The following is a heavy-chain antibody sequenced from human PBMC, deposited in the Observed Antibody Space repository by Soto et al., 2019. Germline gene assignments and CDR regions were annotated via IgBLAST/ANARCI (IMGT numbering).Heavy chain of an antibody. V-gene: IGHV1-58*01. Sequence: SVKVSCKASGFTFTSSAVQCVRQARGQRLEWIGWIVVGSGNTNYAQEFQERVTITRDMSTSTAYMELSSLRSEDTAVYYCAADRDSSSPHGMDVWGQGTTVTVSS. J-gene: IGHJ6*02. D-gene: IGHD6-13*01. CDR2: IVVGSGNT. CDR3: AADRDSSSPHGMDV. CDR1: GFTFTSSA.